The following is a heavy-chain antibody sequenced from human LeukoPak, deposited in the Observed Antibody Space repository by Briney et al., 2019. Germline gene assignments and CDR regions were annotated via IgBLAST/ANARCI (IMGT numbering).Heavy chain of an antibody. D-gene: IGHD6-19*01. CDR1: GYTFTSYD. CDR3: ARQIPVAGNWFDP. J-gene: IGHJ5*02. CDR2: MNPNSGNT. Sequence: ASVKVSCKASGYTFTSYDINWVRQATGQGLEWMGWMNPNSGNTGYAQKFQGRVTMTRNTSISTAYMELSSLRPEDTAVYYCARQIPVAGNWFDPWGQGTLVTVSS. V-gene: IGHV1-8*01.